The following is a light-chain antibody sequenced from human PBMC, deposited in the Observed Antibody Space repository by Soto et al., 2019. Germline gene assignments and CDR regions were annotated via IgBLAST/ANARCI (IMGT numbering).Light chain of an antibody. Sequence: DIQMTQSPSSLSASVGDRVAITCRAGRSVANSLNWYQRKPGKAPNLLIYAASNLQSGVPSRFSGSGSGTDFTLSISSLQPEDFATYYCQQSYTTPLTFGGGTKVDIK. CDR2: AAS. CDR1: RSVANS. J-gene: IGKJ4*01. V-gene: IGKV1-39*01. CDR3: QQSYTTPLT.